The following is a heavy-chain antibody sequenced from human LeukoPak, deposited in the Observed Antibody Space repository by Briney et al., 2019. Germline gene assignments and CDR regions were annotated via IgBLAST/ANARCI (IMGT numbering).Heavy chain of an antibody. CDR3: AREDYGGNSADY. Sequence: GGSLRLSCAPSGFTFSSYWMHWVRQAPGKGLVWVSRINTDGSTITYADSVKGRFTISRDNAKNTLYLQMNSLRAEDTAVYYCAREDYGGNSADYWGQGTLVTVSS. CDR1: GFTFSSYW. CDR2: INTDGSTI. V-gene: IGHV3-74*01. D-gene: IGHD4-23*01. J-gene: IGHJ4*02.